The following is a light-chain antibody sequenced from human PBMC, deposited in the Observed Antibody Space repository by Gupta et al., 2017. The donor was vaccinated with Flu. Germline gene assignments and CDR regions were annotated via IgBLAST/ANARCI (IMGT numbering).Light chain of an antibody. CDR3: QQYYNWPPYS. V-gene: IGKV3-15*01. Sequence: EILMTQSPATLSVSPGERVTLSCRASQSLSSNLAWYQQKPGQAPRLLIFGASTRASGIPARFSGSGYGTEFTLTITSRQSEDFAVYYCQQYYNWPPYSFGQGTRLKMK. J-gene: IGKJ2*03. CDR2: GAS. CDR1: QSLSSN.